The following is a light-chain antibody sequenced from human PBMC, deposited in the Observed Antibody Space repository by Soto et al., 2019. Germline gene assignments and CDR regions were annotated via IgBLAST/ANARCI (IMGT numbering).Light chain of an antibody. J-gene: IGKJ4*01. V-gene: IGKV1-39*01. CDR1: QSISSY. Sequence: IHMTLKKYSLSASVGDRVTITCRASQSISSYLNWYQQKPGKAPKLLIYAASSLQSGVPSRFSGSGSGTDFTLTISSLQPEEFATDCSQQRYCTPHTFAGGAKV. CDR2: AAS. CDR3: QQRYCTPHT.